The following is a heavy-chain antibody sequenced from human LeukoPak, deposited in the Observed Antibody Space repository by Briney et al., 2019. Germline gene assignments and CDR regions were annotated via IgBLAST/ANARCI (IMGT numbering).Heavy chain of an antibody. CDR1: GGSISRGDYY. V-gene: IGHV4-30-4*08. CDR2: IYYSGST. D-gene: IGHD3-22*01. Sequence: SQTLSLTSTVSGGSISRGDYYRSRIRQPPGKGLEWIGYIYYSGSTHYNTSLTTRVTISVHPSKNQFSLKLSSAPAANTALYSCASHNYYNSSSWGQGPLVTVSS. CDR3: ASHNYYNSSS. J-gene: IGHJ4*02.